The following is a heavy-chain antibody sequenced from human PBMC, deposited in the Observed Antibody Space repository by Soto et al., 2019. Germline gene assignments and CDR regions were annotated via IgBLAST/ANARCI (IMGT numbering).Heavy chain of an antibody. D-gene: IGHD3-10*01. CDR3: AKGLITMVRGVVYYYGMDV. J-gene: IGHJ6*02. V-gene: IGHV3-30*18. CDR2: ISYDGSNK. Sequence: PGGSLRLSCAASGFTFSSYGMHWVRQAPGKGLEWVAVISYDGSNKYYADSVKGRFTISRDNSKNTLYLQMNSLRAEDTAVYYCAKGLITMVRGVVYYYGMDVWGQGTTVTVSS. CDR1: GFTFSSYG.